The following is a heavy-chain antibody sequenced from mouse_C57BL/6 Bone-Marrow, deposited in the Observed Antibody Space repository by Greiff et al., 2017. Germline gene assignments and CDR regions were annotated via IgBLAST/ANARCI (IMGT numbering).Heavy chain of an antibody. V-gene: IGHV1-72*01. J-gene: IGHJ1*03. CDR1: GYTFTSYW. CDR3: ARCITTVVATDWYCDV. CDR2: IDPNSGGT. Sequence: QVQLQQPGAELVKPGASVKLSCKASGYTFTSYWMHWVKQRPGRGLEWIGRIDPNSGGTKYNEKFKSKATLTVDKPSSTAYMQLSSLTSEDSAVYYCARCITTVVATDWYCDVWGTGTTVTVSS. D-gene: IGHD1-1*01.